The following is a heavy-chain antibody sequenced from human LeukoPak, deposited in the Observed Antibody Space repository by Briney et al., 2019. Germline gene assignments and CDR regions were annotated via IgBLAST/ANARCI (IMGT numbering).Heavy chain of an antibody. CDR2: VHKSGST. CDR1: TDSITSNW. D-gene: IGHD1-26*01. Sequence: SSETLSLTCAVSTDSITSNWWSWVRQPPRKGLEWIGEVHKSGSTNYYPSLQSRVTISIDKSKNQIALELTSVTAADTAVYYCAKEIVGAPTPGAYWGQGILVTVSS. V-gene: IGHV4-4*02. CDR3: AKEIVGAPTPGAY. J-gene: IGHJ4*02.